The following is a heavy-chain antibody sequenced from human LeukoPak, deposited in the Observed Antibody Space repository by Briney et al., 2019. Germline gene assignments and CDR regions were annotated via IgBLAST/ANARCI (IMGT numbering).Heavy chain of an antibody. J-gene: IGHJ4*02. CDR1: GFTLSSYE. CDR3: AKSSPPPLRY. Sequence: GGSLRLSCTDSGFTLSSYEMSWIRQAPGKRLEWVSSIEYSETSTHYADSVKGRLTIFRDNSKNTLYLQMNSLRAEDTAVYYCAKSSPPPLRYWGQGTLVTVSS. V-gene: IGHV3-23*01. CDR2: IEYSETST.